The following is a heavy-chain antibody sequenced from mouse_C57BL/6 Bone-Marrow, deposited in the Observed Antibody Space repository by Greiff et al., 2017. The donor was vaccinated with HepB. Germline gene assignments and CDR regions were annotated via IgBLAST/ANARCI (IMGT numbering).Heavy chain of an antibody. CDR1: GYTFTNYW. D-gene: IGHD1-1*01. CDR2: IYPGGGYT. V-gene: IGHV1-63*01. Sequence: QVHVKQSGAELVRPGTSVKMSCKASGYTFTNYWIGWAKQRPGHGLEWIGDIYPGGGYTNYNEKFKSKATLTVDKSSSTAYMQLSSLTSEDSAVYYCARWLITTEGPYFDYWGQGTTLTVSS. J-gene: IGHJ2*01. CDR3: ARWLITTEGPYFDY.